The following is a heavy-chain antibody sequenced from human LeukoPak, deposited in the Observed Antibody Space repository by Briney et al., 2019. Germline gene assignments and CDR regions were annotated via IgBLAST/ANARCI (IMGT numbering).Heavy chain of an antibody. D-gene: IGHD3-3*01. Sequence: GGSLRLSCAASGFTFSSYGMHWVRQAPGKGLEWVANIKQDGSEKYYVDSVKGRFTISRDNAKDSLYLQMNSLRAEDTAVYYCARGGGPTYYDFWSGLDYWGQGTLVTVSS. J-gene: IGHJ4*02. CDR1: GFTFSSYG. V-gene: IGHV3-7*01. CDR2: IKQDGSEK. CDR3: ARGGGPTYYDFWSGLDY.